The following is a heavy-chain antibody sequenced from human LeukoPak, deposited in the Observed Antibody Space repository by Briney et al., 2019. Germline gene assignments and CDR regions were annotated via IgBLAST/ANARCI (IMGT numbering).Heavy chain of an antibody. V-gene: IGHV4-34*01. CDR2: INRSGST. J-gene: IGHJ5*02. CDR3: ARGAPSSGLNWFDP. D-gene: IGHD3-22*01. CDR1: GGSFSGYY. Sequence: PSETLSLTCAVYGGSFSGYYWSWIRQPPGKGLEWIGEINRSGSTNYNPSLKSRVTISVDTSKNQFSLKLSSVTAADTAVYYCARGAPSSGLNWFDPWGQGTLVTVSS.